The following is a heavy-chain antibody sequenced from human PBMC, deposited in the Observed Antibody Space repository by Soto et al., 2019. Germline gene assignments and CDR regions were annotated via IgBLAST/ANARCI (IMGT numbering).Heavy chain of an antibody. Sequence: GGSLRLSCAASGFTVSSNYMSWVRQAPGKGLEWVSVIYSGGSTYYADSVKGRFTISRHNSKNTLYLQMNSLRAEDTAVYYCARDFVHDYGDYGDIWGQGTMVTVSS. CDR2: IYSGGST. V-gene: IGHV3-53*04. CDR1: GFTVSSNY. CDR3: ARDFVHDYGDYGDI. J-gene: IGHJ3*02. D-gene: IGHD4-17*01.